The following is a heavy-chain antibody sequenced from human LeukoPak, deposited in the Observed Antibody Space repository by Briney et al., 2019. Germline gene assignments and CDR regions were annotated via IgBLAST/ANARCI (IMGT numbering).Heavy chain of an antibody. J-gene: IGHJ4*02. D-gene: IGHD3-22*01. Sequence: GGSLRLSCAASGFTLSDYWMSWVRQAPGKGLEWVANMNEDGSEKNYVDSVKGRFTISRDDAKNSLHLQMNSLRAEDTAVYYCARDMSYYYDSSGYAGGFDYWGQGPLVTVSS. CDR2: MNEDGSEK. CDR3: ARDMSYYYDSSGYAGGFDY. CDR1: GFTLSDYW. V-gene: IGHV3-7*01.